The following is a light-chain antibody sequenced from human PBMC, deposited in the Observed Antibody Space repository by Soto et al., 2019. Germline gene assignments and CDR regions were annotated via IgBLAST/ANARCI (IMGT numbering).Light chain of an antibody. CDR2: SAS. V-gene: IGKV3-20*01. Sequence: EIVLTQSPATLSLPPGERATLSCRASQSISSYLAWYQLKPGQAPRLLIYSASTRATGIPARFSGSGSGTEFTLTISRLEPEDFAVFYCQQYGSSITFGQGTRLEIK. CDR1: QSISSY. J-gene: IGKJ5*01. CDR3: QQYGSSIT.